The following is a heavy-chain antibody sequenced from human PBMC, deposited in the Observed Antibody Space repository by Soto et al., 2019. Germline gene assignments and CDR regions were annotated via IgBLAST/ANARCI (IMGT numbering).Heavy chain of an antibody. J-gene: IGHJ4*02. CDR2: ISGSGGST. CDR1: GFTFSSYA. D-gene: IGHD4-17*01. CDR3: ANRVTVTTSYYFDY. V-gene: IGHV3-23*01. Sequence: GGSLRLSCAASGFTFSSYAMSWVRQAPGKGLEWVSAISGSGGSTYYADSVKGRFTISRDNSKNTLYLQMNSLRAEDTAVYYCANRVTVTTSYYFDYWGQGTLATVSS.